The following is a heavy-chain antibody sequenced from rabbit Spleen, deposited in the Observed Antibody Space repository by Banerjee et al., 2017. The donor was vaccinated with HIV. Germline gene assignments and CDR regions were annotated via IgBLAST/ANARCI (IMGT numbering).Heavy chain of an antibody. D-gene: IGHD1-1*01. J-gene: IGHJ3*01. Sequence: EQLVESGGGLVQPGGSLKLSCKASGFDFSNYGVSWVRQAPGKGLEWIGYMELLFRSTYYATWVNGRFTISRASSTTVFLQVTRLTVADTATYFCARDLPEIVGWNFGFWGQGTLVTVS. CDR1: GFDFSNYG. CDR2: MELLFRST. CDR3: ARDLPEIVGWNFGF. V-gene: IGHV1S21*01.